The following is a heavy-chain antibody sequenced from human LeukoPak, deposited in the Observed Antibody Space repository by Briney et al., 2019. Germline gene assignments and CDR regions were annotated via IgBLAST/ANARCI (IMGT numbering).Heavy chain of an antibody. J-gene: IGHJ4*02. CDR2: INPNSGGT. CDR1: GDTFTGYY. V-gene: IGHV1-2*02. Sequence: ASVKVSCKASGDTFTGYYMHWVRQAPGQGLEWMGWINPNSGGTNYAQKFQGRVTMTRDTSISTAYMELSRLRSDDTAVYYCARSEARLGELSLYYWGQGTLVTVPS. CDR3: ARSEARLGELSLYY. D-gene: IGHD3-16*02.